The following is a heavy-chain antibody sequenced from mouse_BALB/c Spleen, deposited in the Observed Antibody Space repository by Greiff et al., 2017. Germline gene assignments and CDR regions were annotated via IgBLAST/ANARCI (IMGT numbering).Heavy chain of an antibody. V-gene: IGHV5-17*02. CDR3: ARSGMDY. CDR1: GFTFSSFG. D-gene: IGHD3-1*01. Sequence: EVQGVASGGGLVQPGGSRKLSCAASGFTFSSFGMHWVRQAPEKGLEWVAYISSGSSTIYYADTVKGRFTISRDNPKNTLFLQMTSLRSEDTAMYYCARSGMDYWGQGTSVTVSS. CDR2: ISSGSSTI. J-gene: IGHJ4*01.